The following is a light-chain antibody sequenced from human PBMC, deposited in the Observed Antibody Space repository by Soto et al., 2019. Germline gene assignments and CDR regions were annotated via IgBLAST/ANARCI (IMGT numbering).Light chain of an antibody. CDR1: SGHSSYI. V-gene: IGLV4-60*03. J-gene: IGLJ3*02. CDR3: ETWDSNTWV. Sequence: QTVVTQSSSASGSLGSSVKLTCTLSSGHSSYIIAWHQQQPGKAPRYLMKLEGSGTYNKGSGVPDRFSGSSSGADRYLTISNLQSEDEADYYCETWDSNTWVFGGGTQLTVL. CDR2: LEGSGTY.